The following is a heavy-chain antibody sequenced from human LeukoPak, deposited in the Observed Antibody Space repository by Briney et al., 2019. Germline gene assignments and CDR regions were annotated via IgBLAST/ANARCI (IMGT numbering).Heavy chain of an antibody. CDR1: GGTFSSYA. CDR2: IIPIFGIA. J-gene: IGHJ6*02. V-gene: IGHV1-69*04. CDR3: ARVYYDSSGYGDFSYYGMDV. D-gene: IGHD3-22*01. Sequence: GSSLKVSCKASGGTFSSYAISWVRQAPGQGLEWMGRIIPIFGIANYAQTFKGRVTITADKSTSTAYMELSSLRSEDTAVYYCARVYYDSSGYGDFSYYGMDVWGQGTTVTVSS.